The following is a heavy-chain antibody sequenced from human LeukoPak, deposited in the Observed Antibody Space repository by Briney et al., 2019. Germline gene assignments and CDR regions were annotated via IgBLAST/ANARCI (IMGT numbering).Heavy chain of an antibody. D-gene: IGHD2-15*01. CDR1: GDSVSSNSAA. CDR3: ARGMGVFSKWSKYDY. CDR2: TYYRSKWYN. Sequence: SQTLSLTCAISGDSVSSNSAAWDWIRQSPSRGLEWLGRTYYRSKWYNDYAVSVESRITINPDTSKNQFSLQLNSVTPEDTAVYYCARGMGVFSKWSKYDYWGQGTLVTVSS. J-gene: IGHJ4*02. V-gene: IGHV6-1*01.